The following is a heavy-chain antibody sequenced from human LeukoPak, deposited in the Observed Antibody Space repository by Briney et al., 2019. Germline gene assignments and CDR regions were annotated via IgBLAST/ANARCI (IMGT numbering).Heavy chain of an antibody. CDR2: IIPIFGTA. D-gene: IGHD5-12*01. J-gene: IGHJ4*02. CDR1: GGTFSSYA. Sequence: SVTVSCKASGGTFSSYAISGLREAPGQGVEWMGGIIPIFGTANYAQKFQGRVTITADKSTNTAYMELSSLRSEDTAVYYCARGSGYDYGGYYFDYWGQGTLVTVSS. CDR3: ARGSGYDYGGYYFDY. V-gene: IGHV1-69*06.